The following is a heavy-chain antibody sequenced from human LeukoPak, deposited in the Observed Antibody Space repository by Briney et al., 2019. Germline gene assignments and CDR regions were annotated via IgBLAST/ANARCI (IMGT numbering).Heavy chain of an antibody. CDR3: AREGSMVRGVNVNAFDI. CDR2: IKQDGSEK. J-gene: IGHJ3*02. CDR1: GFTFSSYW. Sequence: PGGSLRLSCAASGFTFSSYWMSWVRQAPGKGLEWVANIKQDGSEKYYVDSVKGRFTISRDNAKNSLYLQMNSLRAEDTAVYYCAREGSMVRGVNVNAFDIWGQGTMVTVSS. D-gene: IGHD3-10*01. V-gene: IGHV3-7*01.